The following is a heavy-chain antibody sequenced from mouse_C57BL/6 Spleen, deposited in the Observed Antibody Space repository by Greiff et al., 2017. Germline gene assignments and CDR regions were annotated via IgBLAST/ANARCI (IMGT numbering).Heavy chain of an antibody. D-gene: IGHD1-1*01. J-gene: IGHJ4*01. CDR3: ARVITTVVATDYYAMDY. Sequence: EVKLEESGGGLVKPGGSLKLSCAASGFTFSSYAMSWVRQTPEKRLEWVATISDGGSYTYYPDNVKGRFTISRDNAKNNLYLQMSHLKSEDTAMYYCARVITTVVATDYYAMDYWGQGTSVTVSS. CDR1: GFTFSSYA. V-gene: IGHV5-4*03. CDR2: ISDGGSYT.